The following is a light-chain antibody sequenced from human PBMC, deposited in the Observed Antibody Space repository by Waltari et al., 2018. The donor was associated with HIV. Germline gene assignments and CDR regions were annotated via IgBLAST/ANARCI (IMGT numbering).Light chain of an antibody. CDR1: QSVSSN. CDR3: QQYNNWPLT. CDR2: GAS. Sequence: EIVMTQSAATLSVSPGESATFSCRASQSVSSNLAWYQQKPGQAPRLLIYGASTRATGIPARFSGSGSGTEFTLTISSLQSEDFAVYYCQQYNNWPLTFGGGTKVEIK. J-gene: IGKJ4*01. V-gene: IGKV3-15*01.